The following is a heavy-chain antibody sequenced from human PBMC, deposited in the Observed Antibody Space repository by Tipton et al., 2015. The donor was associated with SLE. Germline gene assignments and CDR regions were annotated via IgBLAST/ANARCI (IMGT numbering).Heavy chain of an antibody. D-gene: IGHD4-11*01. CDR1: GGSISSSHY. Sequence: LRLSCTVSGGSISSSHYWSWIRQPPGKGLEWIGYIYYSGSTNYNPSLKSRVTISVDTSKNQFSLKLSSVTAADTAMYYCARGAVTHWYFDLWGRGTLVTVSS. CDR3: ARGAVTHWYFDL. V-gene: IGHV4-59*11. CDR2: IYYSGST. J-gene: IGHJ2*01.